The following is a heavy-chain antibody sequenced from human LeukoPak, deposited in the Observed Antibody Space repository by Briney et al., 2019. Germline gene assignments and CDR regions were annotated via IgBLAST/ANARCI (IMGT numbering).Heavy chain of an antibody. Sequence: PGGSLRLSCAASGFTFSSYAMSWVRQAPGKGLEWVSAISGSGGSTYYADSVKGRFTISRDNSKNTLYLQMNSLRAEDTALYYCARGSGGRCSGGSCYSNYWGQGTLVTVSS. D-gene: IGHD2-15*01. CDR1: GFTFSSYA. V-gene: IGHV3-23*01. J-gene: IGHJ4*02. CDR2: ISGSGGST. CDR3: ARGSGGRCSGGSCYSNY.